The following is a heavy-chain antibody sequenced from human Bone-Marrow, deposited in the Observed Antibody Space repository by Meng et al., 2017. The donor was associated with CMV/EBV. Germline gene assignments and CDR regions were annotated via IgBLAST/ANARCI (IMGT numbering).Heavy chain of an antibody. V-gene: IGHV3-48*04. CDR3: ARSLFDSNDPFDY. D-gene: IGHD3-22*01. J-gene: IGHJ4*02. Sequence: GESLKISCTASGFTFSSYTMNWVRQPPGKGLEWVSYISSSGRAVHYADSLRGRFTVSRDNAQNSLYLQMNSLRADDTAVYYCARSLFDSNDPFDYWGQGAVVTVSS. CDR2: ISSSGRAV. CDR1: GFTFSSYT.